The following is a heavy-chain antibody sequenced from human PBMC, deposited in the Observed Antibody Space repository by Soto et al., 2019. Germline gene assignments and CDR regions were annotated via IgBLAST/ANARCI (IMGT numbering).Heavy chain of an antibody. Sequence: ASVKVSCKASGYTFTSYYVHWVRQAPGQGLEWMGIINPSGGSTSYAQKFQGRVTMTRDTSTSTVYMELSSLRSEDTAVYYCASLTPADAFDIWGQGTMVTVSS. D-gene: IGHD2-15*01. J-gene: IGHJ3*02. V-gene: IGHV1-46*01. CDR3: ASLTPADAFDI. CDR2: INPSGGST. CDR1: GYTFTSYY.